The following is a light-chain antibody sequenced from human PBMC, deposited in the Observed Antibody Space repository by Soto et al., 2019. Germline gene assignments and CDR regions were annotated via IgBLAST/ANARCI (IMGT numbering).Light chain of an antibody. Sequence: QPVLTQPPSASRTPGQRVTISCSGSSSNIGSNRVYWYQQFPGRAPKLLIHTDDQRPSGVPDRFSGSKSGTSASLAISGLRSEDEADYYCAAWDDSLSGVVFGGGTQLTVL. CDR1: SSNIGSNR. CDR3: AAWDDSLSGVV. V-gene: IGLV1-47*02. J-gene: IGLJ2*01. CDR2: TDD.